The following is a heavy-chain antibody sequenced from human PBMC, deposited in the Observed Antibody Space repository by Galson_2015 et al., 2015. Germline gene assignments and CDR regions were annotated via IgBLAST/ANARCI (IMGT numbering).Heavy chain of an antibody. CDR3: AKTGRNWYGDY. J-gene: IGHJ4*02. V-gene: IGHV3-23*01. Sequence: SLRLSCAASGFTFSSYAMSWVRQAPEKGLEWVSAISGSGGSTYYANSVKGRFTISRDNSKNTLYLQMNSLRAEDTAVYYCAKTGRNWYGDYWGQGTLVTVSS. D-gene: IGHD1-1*01. CDR1: GFTFSSYA. CDR2: ISGSGGST.